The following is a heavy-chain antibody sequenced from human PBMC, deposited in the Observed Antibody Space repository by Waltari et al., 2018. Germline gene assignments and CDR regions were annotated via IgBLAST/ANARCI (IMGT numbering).Heavy chain of an antibody. CDR1: GYSISSGYY. CDR2: FFQSGHT. J-gene: IGHJ4*02. V-gene: IGHV4-38-2*01. Sequence: QVQLQESGPGLVKPSETLSLTCAVSGYSISSGYYWGWIRQPPGKGLEWIGSFFQSGHTNYNPSLKSRVTISVDTSKNQFSLKMSSVTAADTAVYYCAGYYDSSGYYYDWGQGTLVTVSS. D-gene: IGHD3-22*01. CDR3: AGYYDSSGYYYD.